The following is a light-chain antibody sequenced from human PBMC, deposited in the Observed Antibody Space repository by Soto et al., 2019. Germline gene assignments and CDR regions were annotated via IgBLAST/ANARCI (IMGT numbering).Light chain of an antibody. CDR1: SSNIGINY. J-gene: IGLJ1*01. CDR2: DNN. Sequence: QSALTQPPSVSVAPGQKITISCSGSSSNIGINYVSWFQHLPGTAPKLLMYDNNKRHSGIPDRFSGSKSGTSATLGITGLQTGDEADYYCGTWDSSLSVYVFGTGTKLTVL. V-gene: IGLV1-51*01. CDR3: GTWDSSLSVYV.